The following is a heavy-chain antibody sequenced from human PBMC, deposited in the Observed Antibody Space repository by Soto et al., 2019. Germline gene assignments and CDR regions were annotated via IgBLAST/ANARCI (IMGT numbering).Heavy chain of an antibody. J-gene: IGHJ4*02. CDR1: GYFLTALS. Sequence: ASVKVSCKVSGYFLTALSIHWVRQAPGKGLEWMGGFDREDGGTIYAQKFQGRVTMTEDTSTDSAYMELSSLTSEDTAIYYCAHGEGIVKSIVYFDSWGQGTLVTVPS. CDR2: FDREDGGT. CDR3: AHGEGIVKSIVYFDS. D-gene: IGHD1-26*01. V-gene: IGHV1-24*01.